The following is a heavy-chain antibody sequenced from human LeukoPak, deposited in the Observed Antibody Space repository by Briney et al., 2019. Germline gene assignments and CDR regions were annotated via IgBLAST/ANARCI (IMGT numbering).Heavy chain of an antibody. V-gene: IGHV4-30-4*01. CDR3: ARAVPSYYYGMDV. CDR2: IYYSGST. J-gene: IGHJ6*02. Sequence: PSETLSLTCTVSGGSISSGDYYWSWIRQPPGKGLEWIGYIYYSGSTYYNPSLKSRVTISVDTSNNQFSLKLSSVTAADTAVYYCARAVPSYYYGMDVWGQGTTVTVSS. CDR1: GGSISSGDYY.